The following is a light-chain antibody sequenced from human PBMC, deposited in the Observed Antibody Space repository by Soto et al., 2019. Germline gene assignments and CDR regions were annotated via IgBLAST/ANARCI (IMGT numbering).Light chain of an antibody. J-gene: IGLJ2*01. CDR2: RND. CDR3: AVWDNSLNGVA. V-gene: IGLV1-47*01. CDR1: NSNMGRNY. Sequence: QSALTQTPSASGTPGQRVTISCSGSNSNMGRNYVYWYQQVPGTAPKLLMYRNDVRPSGVPDRFTGSKSGTSASLAISGLRSEDEADYYRAVWDNSLNGVAFGGGTKLTVL.